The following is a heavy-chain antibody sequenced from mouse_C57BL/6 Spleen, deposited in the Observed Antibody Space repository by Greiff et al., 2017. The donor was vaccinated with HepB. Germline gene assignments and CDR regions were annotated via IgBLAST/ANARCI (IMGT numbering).Heavy chain of an antibody. CDR3: ARAFGTRAMDY. Sequence: EVKVVESGGGLVKPGGSLKLSCAASGFTFSSYAMSWVRQTPEKRLEWVATISDGGSYTYYPDNVKGRFTISRDNAKNNLYLQMSHLKSEDTAMYYCARAFGTRAMDYWGQGTSVTVSS. CDR2: ISDGGSYT. V-gene: IGHV5-4*03. CDR1: GFTFSSYA. J-gene: IGHJ4*01. D-gene: IGHD3-1*01.